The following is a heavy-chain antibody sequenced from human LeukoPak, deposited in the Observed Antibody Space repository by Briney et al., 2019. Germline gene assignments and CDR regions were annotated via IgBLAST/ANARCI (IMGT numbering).Heavy chain of an antibody. CDR2: IHYSGIT. CDR1: GGSINDYY. CDR3: ARRVTMSAPTTPDSWLHP. J-gene: IGHJ5*02. Sequence: PSETLSLTCTVSGGSINDYYWNWIRQPPGKRLEWIGHIHYSGITNYNPSLNSRVTISVDTSKGQFSLKLSSVTAADTAVYYCARRVTMSAPTTPDSWLHPWGQGTLVTVPS. D-gene: IGHD3-3*01. V-gene: IGHV4-59*08.